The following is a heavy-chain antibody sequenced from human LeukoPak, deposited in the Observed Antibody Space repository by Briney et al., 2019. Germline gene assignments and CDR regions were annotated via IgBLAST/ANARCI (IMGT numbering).Heavy chain of an antibody. CDR2: IYYSGST. CDR1: GGSISSGGYY. V-gene: IGHV4-31*03. Sequence: SETLSLTCTVSGGSISSGGYYWSWIRQHPGKGLEWIGYIYYSGSTYYNPSLKSRVTISVDTSKNQFSLKLSSVTAADTAVYYCARRYGSGFDYWGQGTPVTVSS. D-gene: IGHD3-10*01. CDR3: ARRYGSGFDY. J-gene: IGHJ4*02.